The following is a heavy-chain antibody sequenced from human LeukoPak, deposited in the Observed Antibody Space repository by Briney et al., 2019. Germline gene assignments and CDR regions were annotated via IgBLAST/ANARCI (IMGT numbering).Heavy chain of an antibody. CDR1: GYTFTSYD. V-gene: IGHV1-8*01. Sequence: ASVKVSCKASGYTFTSYDINWVRQATGQGLEWMGWMNPNSGNTGYAQKFQGRVTMTEDTSTDTAYMELSSLRSEDTAVYYCATDKGGSSGYYPFDYWGQGTLVTVSS. CDR2: MNPNSGNT. CDR3: ATDKGGSSGYYPFDY. J-gene: IGHJ4*02. D-gene: IGHD3-22*01.